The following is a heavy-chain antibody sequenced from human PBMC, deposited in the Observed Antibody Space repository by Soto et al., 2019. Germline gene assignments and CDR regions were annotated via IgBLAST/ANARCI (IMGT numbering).Heavy chain of an antibody. V-gene: IGHV1-69*01. CDR2: IIPILTTP. Sequence: QVQLVQSGAEVKKTGSSVKVSCKASGGTFSIYGFSWVRQAPGQGPEWKGGIIPILTTPNYAQKFQGRVTIVSDESTTTVYMELSSLKFEDTGVYYCAASVGIAPTGEDGMDVWDQGTSVTVSS. D-gene: IGHD2-8*02. J-gene: IGHJ6*02. CDR3: AASVGIAPTGEDGMDV. CDR1: GGTFSIYG.